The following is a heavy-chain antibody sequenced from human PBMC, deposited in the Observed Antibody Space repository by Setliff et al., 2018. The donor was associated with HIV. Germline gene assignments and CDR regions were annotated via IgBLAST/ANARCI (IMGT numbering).Heavy chain of an antibody. D-gene: IGHD3-9*01. CDR1: GYTFSNHT. CDR3: ARSGLVYDDVLTGPPTDY. J-gene: IGHJ4*02. Sequence: GASVKVSCKASGYTFSNHTIHWVRQDPGKRPEWMGWLNAGYGNTKYSQKLQGRVTITRDISASTAYMELSSLRSEDTAVYYCARSGLVYDDVLTGPPTDYWGQGTLVTVSS. CDR2: LNAGYGNT. V-gene: IGHV1-3*01.